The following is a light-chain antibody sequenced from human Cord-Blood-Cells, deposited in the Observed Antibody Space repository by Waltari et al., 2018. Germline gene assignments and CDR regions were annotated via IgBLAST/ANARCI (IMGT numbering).Light chain of an antibody. CDR2: EVR. Sequence: QSALTQPASVSGSPGQSITISCTGTSSDVGSYNLVSWYQQHPGKAPNLTIYEVRQRPSGVSNRYVGSKSGTTASLTISGLQAEDEADYYCCSYAGSSTWVFGGGTNLTVL. V-gene: IGLV2-23*02. CDR1: SSDVGSYNL. J-gene: IGLJ3*02. CDR3: CSYAGSSTWV.